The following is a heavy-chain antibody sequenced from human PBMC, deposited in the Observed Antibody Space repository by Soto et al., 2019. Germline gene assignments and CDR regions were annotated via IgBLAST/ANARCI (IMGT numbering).Heavy chain of an antibody. CDR2: IYSGGST. D-gene: IGHD2-15*01. CDR3: AIGGLAATPYFDY. J-gene: IGHJ4*02. V-gene: IGHV3-53*04. Sequence: GGSLRLSCAASGFTVSSNYMSWVRQAPGKGLELVSVIYSGGSTYYADSVKGRFTISRHNSKNTLYLQMNSLRAEDTAVYYCAIGGLAATPYFDYWGQGTLVTVSS. CDR1: GFTVSSNY.